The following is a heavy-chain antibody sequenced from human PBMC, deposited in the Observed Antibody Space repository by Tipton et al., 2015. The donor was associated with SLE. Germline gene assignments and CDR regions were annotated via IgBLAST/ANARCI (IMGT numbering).Heavy chain of an antibody. CDR3: ATHSGWRDF. D-gene: IGHD6-19*01. V-gene: IGHV4-39*01. CDR2: VFYSGIT. Sequence: TLSLTCAVSGGSISGSSYYWGWIRQPPGKGLEWIGSVFYSGITYYNPSLKSRVTISVDTAKNQFSLKLTSVTAADTAVYFCATHSGWRDFWGQGTLVTVSS. CDR1: GGSISGSSYY. J-gene: IGHJ4*02.